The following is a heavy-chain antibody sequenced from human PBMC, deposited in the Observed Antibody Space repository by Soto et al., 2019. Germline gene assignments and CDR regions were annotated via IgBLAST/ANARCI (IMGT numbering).Heavy chain of an antibody. CDR1: GFTFSNFW. CDR2: IKQDGSAK. D-gene: IGHD3-22*01. V-gene: IGHV3-7*01. Sequence: PGGSLRLSCVASGFTFSNFWMSWARQAPGKGLEWVANIKQDGSAKYYVPSVRGRFTISRDNAKNSLYLQMNSLRAEDAAVYYCARPYDSSGSYLPFDYWGQGTLVTVPS. CDR3: ARPYDSSGSYLPFDY. J-gene: IGHJ4*02.